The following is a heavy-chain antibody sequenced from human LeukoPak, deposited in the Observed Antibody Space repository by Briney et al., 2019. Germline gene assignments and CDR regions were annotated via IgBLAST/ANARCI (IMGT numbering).Heavy chain of an antibody. D-gene: IGHD3-10*01. V-gene: IGHV4-39*01. J-gene: IGHJ5*02. CDR2: IYYSGST. CDR1: GGSISSSSYY. Sequence: SETLSLTCTVSGGSISSSSYYWGWIRQPPGKGLEWIGSIYYSGSTYYNPSLKSRVTISVDTSKNQFSLKLSSVTAADTAVYYCARRLWFGELFFWFDPWGQGTLVTVSS. CDR3: ARRLWFGELFFWFDP.